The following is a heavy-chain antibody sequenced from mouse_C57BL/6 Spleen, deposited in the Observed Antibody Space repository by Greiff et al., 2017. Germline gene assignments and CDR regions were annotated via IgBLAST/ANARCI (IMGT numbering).Heavy chain of an antibody. CDR1: GFTFSDYG. CDR3: AGGGCRSYFDMDD. J-gene: IGHJ4*01. CDR2: ISSGSSSI. D-gene: IGHD2-10*01. Sequence: EVLRVESGGGLVKPGGSLKLSCAASGFTFSDYGMHWVRQAPEKGLEWVAYISSGSSSIYYADTVKGRFTISRDNAKNTLFLQMTSLRSKDKAMYYCAGGGCRSYFDMDDWGKGTSVTVSS. V-gene: IGHV5-17*01.